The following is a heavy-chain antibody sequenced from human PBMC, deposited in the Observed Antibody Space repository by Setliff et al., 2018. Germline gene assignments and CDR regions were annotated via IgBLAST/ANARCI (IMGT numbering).Heavy chain of an antibody. Sequence: ASVKVSCKASGYTFTSYGISWVRQAPGQGLEWMGWISAYNGNTNYAQKLQGRVTMTTDTSTSTAYMELRSLRSDDTAVYYCARLITVDPGKGDSYYYYGLDVWGRGTTVTVSS. CDR2: ISAYNGNT. CDR1: GYTFTSYG. V-gene: IGHV1-18*01. D-gene: IGHD3-10*01. J-gene: IGHJ6*02. CDR3: ARLITVDPGKGDSYYYYGLDV.